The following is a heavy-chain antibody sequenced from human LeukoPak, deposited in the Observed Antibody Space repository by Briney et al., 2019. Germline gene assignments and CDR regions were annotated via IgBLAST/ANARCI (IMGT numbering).Heavy chain of an antibody. D-gene: IGHD2-21*01. J-gene: IGHJ4*02. Sequence: GGSLRLSCAASGFTFSSYGMHWVRQAPGKGLEWVSVIYSGGSTYYADSVKGRFTISRDNSKNTLYLQMNSLRAEDTAVYYCARDPGPYCGGDCYDYWGQGTLVTVSS. CDR3: ARDPGPYCGGDCYDY. CDR1: GFTFSSYG. V-gene: IGHV3-66*01. CDR2: IYSGGST.